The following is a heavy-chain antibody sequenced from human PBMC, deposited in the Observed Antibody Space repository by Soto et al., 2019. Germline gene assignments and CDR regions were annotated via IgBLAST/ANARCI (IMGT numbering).Heavy chain of an antibody. Sequence: QVQLVQSGAEVKKPGASVKVSCKASGYTFTSYDINWVRQATGQGLEWVGWMNPNSGNAGYAQKFQGRVTMTRDNSIATAYIELSSLRSEDTAVYYCARVNSGWQNYYYYYMDVWGIGTTVTVSS. CDR2: MNPNSGNA. V-gene: IGHV1-8*01. J-gene: IGHJ6*03. CDR3: ARVNSGWQNYYYYYMDV. CDR1: GYTFTSYD. D-gene: IGHD6-25*01.